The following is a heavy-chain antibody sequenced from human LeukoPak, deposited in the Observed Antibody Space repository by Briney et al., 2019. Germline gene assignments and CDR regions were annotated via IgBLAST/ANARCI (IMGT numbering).Heavy chain of an antibody. CDR1: ARSISSQY. CDR3: ARYYYDSSGYYSGY. D-gene: IGHD3-22*01. Sequence: KPSHSLSPTCTVSARSISSQYCGWIRQPPGKGREWIGYIYYSGSTNYNPSLKSRLTISVETPKNQFSLKLSSVTPTDPPVYYCARYYYDSSGYYSGYWGQGTLVTVSS. J-gene: IGHJ4*02. V-gene: IGHV4-59*07. CDR2: IYYSGST.